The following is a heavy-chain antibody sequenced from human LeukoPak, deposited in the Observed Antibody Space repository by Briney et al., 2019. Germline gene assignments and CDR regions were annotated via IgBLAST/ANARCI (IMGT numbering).Heavy chain of an antibody. J-gene: IGHJ4*02. V-gene: IGHV3-53*01. D-gene: IGHD3-10*01. CDR2: MYSGGAT. CDR3: VRVVTFGLDY. Sequence: GGSLRLSCVASGISVSGTFMSWVRQAPGKGLEWVSTMYSGGATHYADSVKGRFSVSRDNVENTLYLQMDNLRVEDTAVYYCVRVVTFGLDYWGQGTPVLVSS. CDR1: GISVSGTF.